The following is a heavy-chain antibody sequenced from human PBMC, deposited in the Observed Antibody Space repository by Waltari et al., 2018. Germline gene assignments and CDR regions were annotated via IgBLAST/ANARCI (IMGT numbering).Heavy chain of an antibody. D-gene: IGHD6-13*01. CDR3: ARDIAAAGNVPDY. Sequence: QVQLQQWGAGLLKPSETLSLTCAVYGGSFSGYYWSWIRQPPGKGLEWIGEINHSGSTNYNPSLKSRVTISVDTSKNQFSLKLSSVTAADTAVYYCARDIAAAGNVPDYLGQGTLVTVSS. CDR2: INHSGST. CDR1: GGSFSGYY. J-gene: IGHJ4*02. V-gene: IGHV4-34*01.